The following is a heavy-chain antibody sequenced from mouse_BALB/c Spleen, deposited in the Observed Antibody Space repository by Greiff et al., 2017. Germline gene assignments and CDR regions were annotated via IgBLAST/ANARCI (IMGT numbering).Heavy chain of an antibody. J-gene: IGHJ3*01. CDR2: ISSGGST. V-gene: IGHV5-6-5*01. Sequence: LVESGGGLVKPGGSLKLSCAASGFTFSSYAMSWVRQTPEKRLEWVASISSGGSTYYPDSVKGRFTISRDNARNILYLQMSSLRSEDTAMYYCARGGLRLAWFAYWGQGTLVTVSA. CDR1: GFTFSSYA. D-gene: IGHD1-1*01. CDR3: ARGGLRLAWFAY.